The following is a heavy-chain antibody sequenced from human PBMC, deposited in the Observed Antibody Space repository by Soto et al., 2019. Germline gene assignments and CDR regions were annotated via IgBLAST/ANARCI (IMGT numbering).Heavy chain of an antibody. CDR1: GYTFTGYY. D-gene: IGHD2-2*02. CDR3: ARGPDCSSTSCYTAVGRFDP. Sequence: GASVKVSCKASGYTFTGYYMHWVRQAPGQGLEWMGWINPNSGGTSYAQKFQGWVTMTGDTSISTAYMELSRLRSDDTAVYYCARGPDCSSTSCYTAVGRFDPWGQGTLVTVSS. V-gene: IGHV1-2*04. J-gene: IGHJ5*02. CDR2: INPNSGGT.